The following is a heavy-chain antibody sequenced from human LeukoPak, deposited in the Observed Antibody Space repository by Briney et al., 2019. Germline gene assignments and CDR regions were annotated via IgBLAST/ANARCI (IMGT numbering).Heavy chain of an antibody. V-gene: IGHV1-8*01. CDR1: GYTFTSYD. D-gene: IGHD3-3*01. J-gene: IGHJ4*02. CDR2: MNPNSGNT. CDR3: ARGGYDFWSGYYTNDY. Sequence: ASVKVSCKASGYTFTSYDINWVRQATGQGLEWMGWMNPNSGNTGYAQKFQGRVTMTRDTSISTAYMELSRLRSDDTAVYYCARGGYDFWSGYYTNDYWGQGTLVTVSS.